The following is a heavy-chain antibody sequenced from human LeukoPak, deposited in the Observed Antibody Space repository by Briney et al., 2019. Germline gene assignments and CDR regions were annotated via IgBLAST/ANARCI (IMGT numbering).Heavy chain of an antibody. Sequence: SVKVSCKASGGTFSSYAISWVRQAPGQGLEWTGGIIPIFGTANYAQKFQGRVTITTDESTSTAYMELSSLRSEDTAVYYCARAVPDYTAMVSLDYWGQGTLVTVSS. J-gene: IGHJ4*02. V-gene: IGHV1-69*05. CDR1: GGTFSSYA. CDR2: IIPIFGTA. CDR3: ARAVPDYTAMVSLDY. D-gene: IGHD5-18*01.